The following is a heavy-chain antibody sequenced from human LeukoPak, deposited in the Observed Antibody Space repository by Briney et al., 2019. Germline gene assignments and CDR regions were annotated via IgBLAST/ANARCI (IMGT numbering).Heavy chain of an antibody. CDR3: ARDRSLNGGNSNGYFDS. CDR2: ISTGGDNT. V-gene: IGHV3-23*01. Sequence: GGSLRLSCAASGFTFSSYAMSWVRLTPGRGLEWVSVISTGGDNTYYTDSVKGWFTISRDNSKNTFYLQMNSLRAEDTAIYYCARDRSLNGGNSNGYFDSWGQGTLVTVSS. J-gene: IGHJ4*02. CDR1: GFTFSSYA. D-gene: IGHD4-23*01.